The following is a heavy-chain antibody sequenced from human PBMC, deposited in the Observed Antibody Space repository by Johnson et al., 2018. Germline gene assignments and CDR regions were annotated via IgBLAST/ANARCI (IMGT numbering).Heavy chain of an antibody. J-gene: IGHJ3*02. Sequence: VQLVQSGGGLVQPGGSLRLSCAASGFTFSSYNMNWVRQAPGKGLEWVSYISSSSGTIYYAASVKGRFIISRDNAKNSLYLQMKSLRAEDTAVYYCARGGLLWFGELLFGAFDIWGQGTMVTVSS. CDR1: GFTFSSYN. D-gene: IGHD3-10*01. CDR2: ISSSSGTI. CDR3: ARGGLLWFGELLFGAFDI. V-gene: IGHV3-48*01.